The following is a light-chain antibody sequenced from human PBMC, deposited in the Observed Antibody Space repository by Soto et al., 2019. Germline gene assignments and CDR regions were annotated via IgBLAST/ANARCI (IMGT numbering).Light chain of an antibody. Sequence: QSALTPPASVSGSPGQSVTISCSGSDIGNYNLVSWYQHLPGRAPKLLIFEVTMRPSGISDRFSGSKSASTASLTISGLQAEDEGDYYCASYAGSRTYVFGSGTKVTVL. CDR3: ASYAGSRTYV. CDR1: SDIGNYNL. CDR2: EVT. V-gene: IGLV2-23*02. J-gene: IGLJ1*01.